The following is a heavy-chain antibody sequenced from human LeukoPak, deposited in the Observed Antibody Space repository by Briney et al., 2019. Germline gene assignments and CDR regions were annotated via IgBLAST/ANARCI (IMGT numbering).Heavy chain of an antibody. J-gene: IGHJ3*02. CDR1: GYTFTGYY. D-gene: IGHD3-3*01. CDR3: ASPSEWLLDLTADAFDI. V-gene: IGHV1-2*02. CDR2: INPNSGGT. Sequence: ASVKVSCKASGYTFTGYYMHWVRQAPGQAPGQGLEWMGWINPNSGGTNYAQKFQGRVTMTRDTSISTAYMELSRLRSDDTAVYYCASPSEWLLDLTADAFDIWGQGTMVTVSS.